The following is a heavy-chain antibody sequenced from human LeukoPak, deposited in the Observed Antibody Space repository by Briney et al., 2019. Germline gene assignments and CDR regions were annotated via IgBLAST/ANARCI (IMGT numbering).Heavy chain of an antibody. CDR2: INPNSGGT. D-gene: IGHD3-10*01. J-gene: IGHJ4*02. V-gene: IGHV1-2*02. Sequence: GASVKVSCKASGYTFTGYYVHWVRQAPGQGLEWMGWINPNSGGTNYAQKFQGRVTMTRDTSISTAYMELSRLRSDDTAVYCCARDTMVRGVSPYWGQGTLVTVSS. CDR3: ARDTMVRGVSPY. CDR1: GYTFTGYY.